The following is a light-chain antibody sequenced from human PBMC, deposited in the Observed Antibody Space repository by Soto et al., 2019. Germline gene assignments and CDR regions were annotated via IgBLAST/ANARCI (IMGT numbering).Light chain of an antibody. J-gene: IGLJ2*01. V-gene: IGLV1-44*01. Sequence: QSVLTQPPSVSGTPGQRVTISCSGSSSNIGSNTVNWYQQFPGTAPKLLIYGNNNRPSGVPDRFSGSKSGTSASLAITGLQAEDEADYYCQSFDSTVVFGGGTKLTVL. CDR3: QSFDSTVV. CDR2: GNN. CDR1: SSNIGSNT.